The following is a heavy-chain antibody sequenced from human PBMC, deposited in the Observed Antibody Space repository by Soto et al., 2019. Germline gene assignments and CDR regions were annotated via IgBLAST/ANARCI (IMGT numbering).Heavy chain of an antibody. CDR3: AKRDGYCLDF. V-gene: IGHV3-23*01. CDR1: GFSFSNYA. Sequence: GSLRLSCGVSGFSFSNYAMSWVRQAPGKGLEWVSAISGSGAGTYYADSVKGRFTISRDNSKNTLYLQMSSLRVEDTAVYYCAKRDGYCLDFWGQGTLVTVSS. CDR2: ISGSGAGT. J-gene: IGHJ4*02. D-gene: IGHD3-22*01.